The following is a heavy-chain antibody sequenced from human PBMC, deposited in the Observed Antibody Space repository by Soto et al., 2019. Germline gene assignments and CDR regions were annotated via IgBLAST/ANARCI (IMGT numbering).Heavy chain of an antibody. J-gene: IGHJ4*02. CDR3: AKDSSGDYGVFDS. CDR1: RFTFINYA. CDR2: ISGSGGST. Sequence: EVQLLESGGGLVQPGGSLRLSCAASRFTFINYAMRWVRQAPGKGLEWVSAISGSGGSTYYADSVKGRFTISRDNSNNTLFMQMNSLRAEDTAGYYCAKDSSGDYGVFDSWGQGTLVTVSS. V-gene: IGHV3-23*01. D-gene: IGHD3-22*01.